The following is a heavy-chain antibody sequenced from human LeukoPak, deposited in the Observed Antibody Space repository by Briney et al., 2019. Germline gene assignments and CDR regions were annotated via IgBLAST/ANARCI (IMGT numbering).Heavy chain of an antibody. D-gene: IGHD3-3*01. CDR1: GFTFTSYA. CDR3: ANLYDFWSGYYPYEAFDI. V-gene: IGHV3-23*01. CDR2: ISGSAITT. J-gene: IGHJ3*02. Sequence: GGSLRLSCAASGFTFTSYAMSWVRQAPGRGLEWVSAISGSAITTYYVDSVKGRFTISRDNAKNSLYLQMNSLRAEDTALYYCANLYDFWSGYYPYEAFDIWGQGTMDTVSS.